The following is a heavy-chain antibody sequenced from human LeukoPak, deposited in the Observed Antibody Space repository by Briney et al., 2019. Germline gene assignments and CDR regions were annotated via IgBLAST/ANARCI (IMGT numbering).Heavy chain of an antibody. CDR3: ASASSHRTAAGGDY. V-gene: IGHV3-74*01. CDR1: GFTSSTYW. J-gene: IGHJ4*02. Sequence: SGGSLRLSCAASGFTSSTYWMHWVRQAPGKGLVWVPRINGDGGSRNYADSVKGRFTISRGNAKNTLYLQMSSLRVEDTAVYYCASASSHRTAAGGDYWGQGTLVTVST. CDR2: INGDGGSR. D-gene: IGHD6-13*01.